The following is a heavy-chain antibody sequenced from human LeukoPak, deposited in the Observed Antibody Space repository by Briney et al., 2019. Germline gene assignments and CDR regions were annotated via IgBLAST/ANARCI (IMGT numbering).Heavy chain of an antibody. CDR2: INSDGSST. V-gene: IGHV3-74*01. Sequence: GGSLRLSCAASGFIFSSYWMHWVRQAPGKGLVWVSRINSDGSSTSYADSVKGRFTISRDNAKNTLYLQMNSLRAEDTAVYYCARDYYGLGSYCYFDLWGRGTLVTVSS. D-gene: IGHD3-10*01. CDR1: GFIFSSYW. J-gene: IGHJ2*01. CDR3: ARDYYGLGSYCYFDL.